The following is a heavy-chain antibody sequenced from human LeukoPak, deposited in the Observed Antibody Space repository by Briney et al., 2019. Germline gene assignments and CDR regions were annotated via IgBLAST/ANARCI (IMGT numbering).Heavy chain of an antibody. CDR2: IKQDGSEK. J-gene: IGHJ4*02. D-gene: IGHD1-26*01. V-gene: IGHV3-7*01. CDR3: ARDKIVGATNFDY. CDR1: GFTFSSYW. Sequence: SGGSLRLSCAASGFTFSSYWMSWVRQAPGKGLGWVANIKQDGSEKYYVDSVKGRFTISRDNAKNSLYLQMNSLRAEDTAVYYCARDKIVGATNFDYWGQGTLVTVSS.